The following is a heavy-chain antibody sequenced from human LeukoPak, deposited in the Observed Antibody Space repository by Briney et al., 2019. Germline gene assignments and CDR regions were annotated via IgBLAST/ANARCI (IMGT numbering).Heavy chain of an antibody. D-gene: IGHD5-18*01. CDR3: ARAGGYSYGWDDAFDI. J-gene: IGHJ3*02. V-gene: IGHV4-59*12. CDR2: IYYSGST. Sequence: SETLSLTCTVSGGSISSYYWSWIRQPPGKGLEWIGYIYYSGSTNYNPSLKSRVTISVDTSKNQFSLKLSSVTAADTAVYYCARAGGYSYGWDDAFDIWGQGTMVTVSS. CDR1: GGSISSYY.